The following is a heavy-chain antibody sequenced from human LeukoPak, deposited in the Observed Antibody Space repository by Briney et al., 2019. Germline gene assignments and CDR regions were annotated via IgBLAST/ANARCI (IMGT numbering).Heavy chain of an antibody. CDR3: ARAGYYDRVDAFDI. Sequence: SQTLSLTCAVSGGSISSVGYSWSWIRQPPGKNLEWIGYIYHSGSTYYNPSLKSRVTISVDRSKNNFSLRLSSVTAADTAVYYCARAGYYDRVDAFDIWGQGTMVTASS. J-gene: IGHJ3*02. V-gene: IGHV4-30-2*01. CDR2: IYHSGST. CDR1: GGSISSVGYS. D-gene: IGHD3-22*01.